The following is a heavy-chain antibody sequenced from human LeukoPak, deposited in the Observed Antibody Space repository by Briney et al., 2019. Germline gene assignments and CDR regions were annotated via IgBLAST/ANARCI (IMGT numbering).Heavy chain of an antibody. D-gene: IGHD6-6*01. CDR2: INHSGST. J-gene: IGHJ4*02. V-gene: IGHV4-34*01. CDR1: GGSFSGYY. Sequence: KPSETLTLTCAVYGGSFSGYYWSWIRQPPGKGLEWIGEINHSGSTNYNPSLKSRVTISVDTSKNQFSLKLSSVTAADTAVYYCARVLYSSSPFDYWGQGTLVTVSS. CDR3: ARVLYSSSPFDY.